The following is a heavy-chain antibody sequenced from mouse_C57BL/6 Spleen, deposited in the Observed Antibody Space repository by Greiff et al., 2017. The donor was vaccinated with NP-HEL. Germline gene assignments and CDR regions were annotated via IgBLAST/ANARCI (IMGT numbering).Heavy chain of an antibody. V-gene: IGHV1-80*01. J-gene: IGHJ4*01. CDR2: FYPGDGDT. CDR3: ARDYYGSSYLGGAMGY. CDR1: GYAFSSYW. D-gene: IGHD1-1*01. Sequence: QVQLQQSGAELVKPGASVKISCKASGYAFSSYWLNWVKQRPGKGLEWIGQFYPGDGDTNYNGKFKGKPTLTPDKTSRATYMQLSSLTSEDSAVYFCARDYYGSSYLGGAMGYWGKGTSVTVST.